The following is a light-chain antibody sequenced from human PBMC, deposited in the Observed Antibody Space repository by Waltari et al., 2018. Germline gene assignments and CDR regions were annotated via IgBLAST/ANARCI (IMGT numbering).Light chain of an antibody. J-gene: IGKJ2*01. CDR1: QSLSTN. CDR3: QHYDKWLRYS. CDR2: GAS. Sequence: IVMTQSPATLSVSPGERATPSCRASQSLSTNLAWFQEKPGQAPRLLIYGASTRATGVPARFSGSGSGTYFTLVISSLRSEDFAVYYCQHYDKWLRYSFGQGTKVEIK. V-gene: IGKV3-15*01.